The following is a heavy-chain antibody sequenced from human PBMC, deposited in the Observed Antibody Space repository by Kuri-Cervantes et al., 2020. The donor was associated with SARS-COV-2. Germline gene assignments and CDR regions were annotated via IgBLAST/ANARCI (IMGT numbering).Heavy chain of an antibody. CDR2: ISSSGSTI. Sequence: GGSLRLSCAASGFTFSDYYMSWIRQAPGKGLEWVSYISSSGSTIYYADSVKGRFTISRDNAKNSLYLQMNSLRAEDTAVYYCARVKQWLERTALDIWGQGTMVTVSS. V-gene: IGHV3-11*04. D-gene: IGHD6-19*01. CDR1: GFTFSDYY. CDR3: ARVKQWLERTALDI. J-gene: IGHJ3*02.